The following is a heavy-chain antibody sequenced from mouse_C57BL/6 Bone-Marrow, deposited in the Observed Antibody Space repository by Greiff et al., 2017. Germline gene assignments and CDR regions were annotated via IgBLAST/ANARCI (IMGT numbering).Heavy chain of an antibody. Sequence: QVQLQQSGAELVKPGASVKLSCKASGYTFTSYWMHWVKQRPGQGLEWIGMIHPNSGSTNYNEKFKSKATLTVDKSSSSAYMQLSSLTSEDSAVYDCARHGSFFDYWGQGTTLTVSS. CDR1: GYTFTSYW. CDR2: IHPNSGST. V-gene: IGHV1-64*01. CDR3: ARHGSFFDY. J-gene: IGHJ2*01.